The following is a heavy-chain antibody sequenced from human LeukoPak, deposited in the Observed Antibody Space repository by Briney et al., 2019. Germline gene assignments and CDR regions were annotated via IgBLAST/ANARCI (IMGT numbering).Heavy chain of an antibody. CDR3: ATDRPLYYGSGSYYIPFDY. D-gene: IGHD3-10*01. V-gene: IGHV1-24*01. CDR2: FDPEDGGT. J-gene: IGHJ4*02. CDR1: GYTLTELS. Sequence: ASVKVSCKVSGYTLTELSMHWVRQAPGKGLEWMGGFDPEDGGTIYAQKFQGRVTMTEDTSTDTAYMELSSLRSEDTAVYYCATDRPLYYGSGSYYIPFDYWGQGTLVTVSS.